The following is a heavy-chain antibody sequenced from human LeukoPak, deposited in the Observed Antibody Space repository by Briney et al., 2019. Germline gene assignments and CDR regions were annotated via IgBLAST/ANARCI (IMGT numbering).Heavy chain of an antibody. CDR2: IYSSGNT. J-gene: IGHJ4*02. CDR1: GFTVSSNY. Sequence: GGSLRLSCAASGFTVSSNYMSWVRQAPGKGLEWVSVIYSSGNTYYADSVKGRFTISRDNSKNTLYLQMNSLRAEDKAVYYCARDSDYGETFDYWGQGTLVTVSS. V-gene: IGHV3-53*01. D-gene: IGHD4-17*01. CDR3: ARDSDYGETFDY.